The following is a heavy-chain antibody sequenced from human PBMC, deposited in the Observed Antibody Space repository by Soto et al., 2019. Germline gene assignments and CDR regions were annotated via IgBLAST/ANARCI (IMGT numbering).Heavy chain of an antibody. J-gene: IGHJ4*02. CDR3: SHRLLYGSGV. D-gene: IGHD3-10*01. V-gene: IGHV2-5*02. Sequence: QMTLKESGPTLVKPTQTLTLTCTCSGFSLSTSGVRVGWIRQPPGKALEWRALIYWDDDKSYSLSLKSRLTNTKDTVKNHVVLTINNMDPVDTATNYCSHRLLYGSGVWGQGTLVPVSS. CDR2: IYWDDDK. CDR1: GFSLSTSGVR.